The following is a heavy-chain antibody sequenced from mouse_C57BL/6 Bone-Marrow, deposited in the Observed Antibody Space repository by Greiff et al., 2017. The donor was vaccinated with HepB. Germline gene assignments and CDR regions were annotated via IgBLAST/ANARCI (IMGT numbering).Heavy chain of an antibody. CDR3: AREPIYDDYDRSYYYAMDY. CDR1: GFTFSSYA. D-gene: IGHD2-4*01. CDR2: ISDGGSYT. V-gene: IGHV5-4*01. Sequence: DVMLVESGGGLVKPGGSLKLSCAASGFTFSSYAMSWVRQTPEKRLEWVATISDGGSYTYYPDNVKGRYTISRDNAKNNLYLQMSKLKSEDTAMYYCAREPIYDDYDRSYYYAMDYWGQGTSVTVSS. J-gene: IGHJ4*01.